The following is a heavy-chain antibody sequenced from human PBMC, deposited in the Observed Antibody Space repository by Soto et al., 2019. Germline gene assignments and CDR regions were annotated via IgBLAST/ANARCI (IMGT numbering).Heavy chain of an antibody. D-gene: IGHD2-21*02. CDR1: GDSVSSNSAA. Sequence: SQTLSLTCAISGDSVSSNSAAWNWIRQSPSRGLEWLGRTYYRSKWYNDFAISVKSRITFSADTSKNQFSLHLSSVTPEDTALYYCARRVTPEPTAFDSWGPGTLVTLSS. CDR3: ARRVTPEPTAFDS. J-gene: IGHJ4*02. V-gene: IGHV6-1*01. CDR2: TYYRSKWYN.